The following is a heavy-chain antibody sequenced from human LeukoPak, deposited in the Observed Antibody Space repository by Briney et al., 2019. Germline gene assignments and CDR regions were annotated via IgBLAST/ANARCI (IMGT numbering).Heavy chain of an antibody. CDR3: ARGANKGVCYGSGSYKGGHWIDP. Sequence: SETLSLTCAVYGGSFSGYYWSWIRQPPGKGLEWIGEINHSGSTNYNPSLKSRVTISVDTSKNQFSLKLSSVTAADTAVYYCARGANKGVCYGSGSYKGGHWIDPWGQGTLVTVSS. J-gene: IGHJ5*02. CDR2: INHSGST. V-gene: IGHV4-34*01. D-gene: IGHD3-10*01. CDR1: GGSFSGYY.